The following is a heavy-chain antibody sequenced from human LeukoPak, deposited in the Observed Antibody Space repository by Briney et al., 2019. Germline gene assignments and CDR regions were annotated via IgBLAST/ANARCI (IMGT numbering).Heavy chain of an antibody. CDR2: IYYSGST. D-gene: IGHD6-13*01. J-gene: IGHJ3*02. CDR1: GGSISSGGYY. Sequence: SETLSLTCTVSGGSISSGGYYWSWIRQHPGKGLEWIGYIYYSGSTYYNPSLKSRVTISVDTSKNQFSLKLSSVTAADTAVYYCARDSIAAAGTKDAFDIWGQGTMVTVSS. CDR3: ARDSIAAAGTKDAFDI. V-gene: IGHV4-31*03.